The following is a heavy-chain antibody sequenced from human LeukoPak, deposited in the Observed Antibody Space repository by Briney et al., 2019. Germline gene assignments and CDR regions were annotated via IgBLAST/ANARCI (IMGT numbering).Heavy chain of an antibody. J-gene: IGHJ4*02. CDR1: GFTFSSYS. CDR3: AATNGARGGTFDY. CDR2: ISSSSSTI. D-gene: IGHD1-7*01. V-gene: IGHV3-48*04. Sequence: GGSLRLSCAASGFTFSSYSMNWVRQAPGKGLEWVSYISSSSSTIYYADSVKGRFTISRDNVKNSLYLQMDSLRVEDTAVYYCAATNGARGGTFDYWGQGTPVTVSS.